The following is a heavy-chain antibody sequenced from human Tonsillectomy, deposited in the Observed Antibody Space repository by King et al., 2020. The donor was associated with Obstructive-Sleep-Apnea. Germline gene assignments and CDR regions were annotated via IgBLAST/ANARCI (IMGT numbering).Heavy chain of an antibody. Sequence: VQLVESGGGLVQPGGSLRIPCVASGFSVSSNYMTWVRQAPGKGLEWVSVIYYGGSTYYADSVKGRFTISRDNSKNTLYLQMNSLRAEDTAVYYCAREWLLLGYYYGMDVWGQGTTVTVSS. V-gene: IGHV3-66*01. J-gene: IGHJ6*02. CDR2: IYYGGST. CDR1: GFSVSSNY. D-gene: IGHD3-3*01. CDR3: AREWLLLGYYYGMDV.